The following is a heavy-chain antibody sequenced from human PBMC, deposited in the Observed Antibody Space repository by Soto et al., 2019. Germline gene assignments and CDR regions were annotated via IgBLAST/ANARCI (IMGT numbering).Heavy chain of an antibody. D-gene: IGHD3-3*01. CDR2: ISLNSGSI. CDR1: GFTFDDYA. J-gene: IGHJ6*02. CDR3: AKDRGSGYPYYYYYGMDV. Sequence: GGSLRLSCAASGFTFDDYAIHWVRQAPGKGLEWVSGISLNSGSIGYADSVKGRFTISRDNAKNSLYLQMNSLRAEDTALYYCAKDRGSGYPYYYYYGMDVWGQGTTGTVSS. V-gene: IGHV3-9*01.